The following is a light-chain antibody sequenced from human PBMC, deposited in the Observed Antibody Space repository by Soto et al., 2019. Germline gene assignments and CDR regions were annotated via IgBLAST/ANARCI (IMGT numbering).Light chain of an antibody. J-gene: IGKJ4*01. CDR3: QQYGSPGP. Sequence: EIVLTQSPGTLSLSPGKRATLSCRASQSVSNRYIAWYQQKPGQAPRLLVYGASGRASGIPDRFSGSGSGTDFTLTISRLEPEDFAVYYCQQYGSPGPFGGVTKVEIK. V-gene: IGKV3-20*01. CDR1: QSVSNRY. CDR2: GAS.